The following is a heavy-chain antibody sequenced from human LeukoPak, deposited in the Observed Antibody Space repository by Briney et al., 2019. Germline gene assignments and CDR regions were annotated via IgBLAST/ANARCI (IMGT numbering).Heavy chain of an antibody. D-gene: IGHD3-10*01. CDR1: ESTFAW. V-gene: IGHV3-15*01. J-gene: IGHJ6*02. CDR3: ATTGHTRVITDRGYHVILKYAMDV. Sequence: GGSLRLSCAASESTFAWVNWVRQAPGKGLEWVGRFRNKIDGGSADYAAPIKDRFTISRDDSTNTLYLQMNSLKTEDTAIYYCATTGHTRVITDRGYHVILKYAMDVWGHGTTVTVSS. CDR2: FRNKIDGGSA.